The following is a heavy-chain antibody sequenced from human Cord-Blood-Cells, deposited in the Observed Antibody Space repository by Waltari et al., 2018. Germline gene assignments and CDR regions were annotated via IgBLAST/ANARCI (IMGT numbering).Heavy chain of an antibody. V-gene: IGHV4-34*01. J-gene: IGHJ3*02. CDR3: ARGRGWDI. CDR1: GGSFSGYY. D-gene: IGHD2-15*01. Sequence: QVQLQQWGAGLLKPSETLSLTCAVSGGSFSGYYWSWIRQPPGKGLEWIGEINHSGSTNYNPSLKSRVTISVDTSKNQFSLKLSSVTAADTAVYYCARGRGWDIWGQGTMVTVSS. CDR2: INHSGST.